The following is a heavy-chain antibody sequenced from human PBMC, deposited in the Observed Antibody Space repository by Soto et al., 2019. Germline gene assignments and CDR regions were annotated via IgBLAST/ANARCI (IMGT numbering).Heavy chain of an antibody. CDR1: GYTFTSYD. V-gene: IGHV1-8*01. D-gene: IGHD6-13*01. Sequence: ASVKVSCKASGYTFTSYDINWVRQATGQGLEWMGWMNPNSGNTGYAQKFQGRVTMTRNTSISTAYMELSSLRSEDTAVYYCARGGDSSWNNWFDPWGQGTLVTVSS. CDR3: ARGGDSSWNNWFDP. CDR2: MNPNSGNT. J-gene: IGHJ5*02.